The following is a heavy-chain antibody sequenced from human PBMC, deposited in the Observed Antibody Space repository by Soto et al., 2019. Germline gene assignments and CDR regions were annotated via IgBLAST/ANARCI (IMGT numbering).Heavy chain of an antibody. V-gene: IGHV3-74*01. D-gene: IGHD6-6*01. CDR3: TRSGSSPYYYGMDV. Sequence: EVQLVESGGGLVQPGGSLRLSCAASGFTFSSYWMHWVRQAPGKGLVWVSRINSDGSSTNYADSVKGRFTISRDNARNTLVLQMDTLRAEDTAVYYCTRSGSSPYYYGMDVWGQGTMVTVSS. CDR2: INSDGSST. J-gene: IGHJ6*02. CDR1: GFTFSSYW.